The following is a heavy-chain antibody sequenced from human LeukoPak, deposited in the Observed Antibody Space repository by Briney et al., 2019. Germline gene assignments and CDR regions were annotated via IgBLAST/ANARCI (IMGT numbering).Heavy chain of an antibody. CDR1: GYSFTNYS. Sequence: GEPLKFSCKGSGYSFTNYSIGWVRQMPGKGLDWMGIIYPGDSDTRYRPSFQGQVTISVDKSINTAYLQWSSLKSSDTAMYYCARGPYGYTSSATLGSYNWFDPWGQGSLVTVSS. CDR3: ARGPYGYTSSATLGSYNWFDP. D-gene: IGHD2-2*02. J-gene: IGHJ5*02. V-gene: IGHV5-51*01. CDR2: IYPGDSDT.